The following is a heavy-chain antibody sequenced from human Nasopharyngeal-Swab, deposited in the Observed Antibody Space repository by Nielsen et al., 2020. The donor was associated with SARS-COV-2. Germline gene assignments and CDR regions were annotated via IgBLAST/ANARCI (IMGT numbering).Heavy chain of an antibody. CDR2: INSDGTIT. J-gene: IGHJ4*02. Sequence: GESLKISCAASGFTISGYWMHWVRQVPGKGLVWVSRINSDGTITGYADSVRGRFTTSRDNAKNTLYLQMNSLGVEDTGVYHCARDTDFDYWGQGTPVTVSS. CDR3: ARDTDFDY. D-gene: IGHD4-11*01. CDR1: GFTISGYW. V-gene: IGHV3-74*01.